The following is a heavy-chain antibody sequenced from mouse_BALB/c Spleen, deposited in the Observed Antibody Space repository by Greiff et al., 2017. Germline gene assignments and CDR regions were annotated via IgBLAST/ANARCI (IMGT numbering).Heavy chain of an antibody. CDR3: ERHEGRDGYYGWCAD. Sequence: VKLMESGAELVKPGASVKLSCKASGYTFTEYIIHWVKQRSGQGLEWIGWFYPGSGSIKYNEKFKDKATLTADTSSSTVYMELSRLTSEDSAVYFCERHEGRDGYYGWCADWGQGTLVTVSA. V-gene: IGHV1-62-2*01. CDR1: GYTFTEYI. J-gene: IGHJ3*01. D-gene: IGHD2-3*01. CDR2: FYPGSGSI.